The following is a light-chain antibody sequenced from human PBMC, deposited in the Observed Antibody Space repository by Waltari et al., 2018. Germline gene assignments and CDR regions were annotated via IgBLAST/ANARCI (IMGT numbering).Light chain of an antibody. Sequence: EIVMTQAPATLSVSPGETATLSCWASRTVYNHLAWFQTRPGQAPRPLIYGASTRATGIPARFSGSGCGAEFTLTISSLQSEDFAVYYCQQYDNWWTFGQGTKVEIK. V-gene: IGKV3-15*01. CDR3: QQYDNWWT. CDR2: GAS. J-gene: IGKJ1*01. CDR1: RTVYNH.